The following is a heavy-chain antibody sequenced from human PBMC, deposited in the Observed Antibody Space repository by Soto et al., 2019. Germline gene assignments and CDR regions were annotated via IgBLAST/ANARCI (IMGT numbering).Heavy chain of an antibody. J-gene: IGHJ4*02. D-gene: IGHD6-13*01. CDR3: AREGTSSSHLDY. Sequence: GGSLRLSCAASGFTVSSNYMSWVRQAPGKGLEWVSVIYSGGSTYYADSVKGRFTISRDNSKNTLYLQMNSLRAEDTAVYYCAREGTSSSHLDYWGQGTLVTVSS. CDR2: IYSGGST. CDR1: GFTVSSNY. V-gene: IGHV3-53*01.